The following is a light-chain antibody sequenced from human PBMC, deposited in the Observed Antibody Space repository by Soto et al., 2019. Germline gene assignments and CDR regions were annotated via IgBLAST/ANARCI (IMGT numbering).Light chain of an antibody. CDR3: QQLNSYPIT. J-gene: IGKJ5*01. CDR1: QNIVYH. CDR2: AAS. Sequence: DIRMTQSACSLSASVGDRVSITCRASQNIVYHLNWYQQKAGKAPKLLIYAASNLQSGVPSRFSGSGSGTDFTLTISSLQPEDFATYYCQQLNSYPITFGQGTRLEIK. V-gene: IGKV1-17*01.